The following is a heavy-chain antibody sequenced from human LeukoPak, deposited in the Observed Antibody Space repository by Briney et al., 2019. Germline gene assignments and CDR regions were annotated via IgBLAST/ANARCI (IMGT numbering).Heavy chain of an antibody. CDR1: GYTFTGYY. D-gene: IGHD6-6*01. CDR2: INPNSGGT. J-gene: IGHJ3*02. CDR3: ARARVAARPTLDAFDI. Sequence: GASVKVSCKASGYTFTGYYMHWVRQAPGQGLEWMGWINPNSGGTNYAQKFQGRVTMTRDTSISTAYMELSRLRSDDTAVYYYARARVAARPTLDAFDIWGQGTMVTVSS. V-gene: IGHV1-2*02.